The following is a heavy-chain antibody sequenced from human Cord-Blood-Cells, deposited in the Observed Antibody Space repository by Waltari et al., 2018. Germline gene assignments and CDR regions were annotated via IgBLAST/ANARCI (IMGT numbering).Heavy chain of an antibody. CDR3: ARGRVSIAARHSYYYYMDV. CDR2: INHSGST. V-gene: IGHV4-34*01. CDR1: GGSFSGYY. D-gene: IGHD6-6*01. J-gene: IGHJ6*03. Sequence: QVQLQQWGAGLLKPSETLSLTCAVYGGSFSGYYWSWIRQPLGTGLEWIGEINHSGSTNYNPSLKSRVTISVDTSKNQFSLKLSSVTAADTAVYYCARGRVSIAARHSYYYYMDVWGKGTTVTVSS.